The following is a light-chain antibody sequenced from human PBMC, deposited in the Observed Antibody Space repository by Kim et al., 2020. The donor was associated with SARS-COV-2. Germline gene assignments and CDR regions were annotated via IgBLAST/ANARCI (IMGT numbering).Light chain of an antibody. V-gene: IGLV3-19*01. CDR2: GKD. CDR1: SLRRYY. CDR3: QSRDSSDKVV. Sequence: SSELTQDPAVSVALGQTVRITCQGDSLRRYYATWYQQKPGQAPNLVIYGKDSRPSGIPDRFSGSSSGNTASLTITAAQAEDEADYYCQSRDSSDKVVFGGGTKVTVL. J-gene: IGLJ2*01.